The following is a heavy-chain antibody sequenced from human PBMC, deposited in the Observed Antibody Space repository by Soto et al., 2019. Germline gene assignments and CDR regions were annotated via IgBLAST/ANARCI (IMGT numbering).Heavy chain of an antibody. V-gene: IGHV1-69*02. CDR3: ARQQGYCSSTSCYAMTRIYYYYGMAV. Sequence: GASVKVSSKASGGTFSSYTVSWVRQAPGQGLEWMGRIIPILGIANYAQKFQGRVTITADKSTSTAYMELRSLRSEDTAVYYCARQQGYCSSTSCYAMTRIYYYYGMAVWGQGTTVIVSS. CDR1: GGTFSSYT. CDR2: IIPILGIA. D-gene: IGHD2-2*01. J-gene: IGHJ6*02.